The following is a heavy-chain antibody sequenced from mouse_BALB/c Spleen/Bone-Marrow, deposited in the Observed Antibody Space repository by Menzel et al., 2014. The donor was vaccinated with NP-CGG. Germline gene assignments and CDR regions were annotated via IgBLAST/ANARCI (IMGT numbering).Heavy chain of an antibody. V-gene: IGHV1-20*02. Sequence: DVQLVESGPELVKPGASVKISCKASGYSFTGYFMNWAMQSHGKSLEWIGRINPYNGDTFYNQKFKGKATLTVDKSSSTAHMELRSLASEDSAVYYCAREGYYYGSSYGNAMDYWGQGTSVTVSS. CDR1: GYSFTGYF. J-gene: IGHJ4*01. CDR2: INPYNGDT. CDR3: AREGYYYGSSYGNAMDY. D-gene: IGHD1-1*01.